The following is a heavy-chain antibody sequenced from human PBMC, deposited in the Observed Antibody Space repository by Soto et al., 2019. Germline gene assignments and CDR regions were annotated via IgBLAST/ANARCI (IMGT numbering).Heavy chain of an antibody. V-gene: IGHV1-46*01. J-gene: IGHJ6*02. CDR3: ARNPSKFYDILTGYYTGDYYGMDV. D-gene: IGHD3-9*01. Sequence: ASVEVSCRASGYTFTSYYMHWVRQAPGQGLEWMGIINPSGGSTSYAQKFQGRVTMTRDTSTSTVYMELSSLRSEDTAVYYCARNPSKFYDILTGYYTGDYYGMDVWGQGTTVTVSS. CDR1: GYTFTSYY. CDR2: INPSGGST.